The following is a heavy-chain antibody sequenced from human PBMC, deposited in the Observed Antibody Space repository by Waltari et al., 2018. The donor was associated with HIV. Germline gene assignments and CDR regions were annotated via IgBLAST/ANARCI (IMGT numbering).Heavy chain of an antibody. CDR1: GYTFTSDG. D-gene: IGHD1-20*01. Sequence: VQSEREMKPPGASVKVSCKPHGYTFTSDGLSCLRLAPGQGLEWVGWISAYNGNTNYAQKFRGRVTLTTDTSTSTAYMELRGLRHEDTAIYYCARDKGASDTYKAEYFQHWGRGTLVSVSA. J-gene: IGHJ1*01. CDR3: ARDKGASDTYKAEYFQH. V-gene: IGHV1-18*01. CDR2: ISAYNGNT.